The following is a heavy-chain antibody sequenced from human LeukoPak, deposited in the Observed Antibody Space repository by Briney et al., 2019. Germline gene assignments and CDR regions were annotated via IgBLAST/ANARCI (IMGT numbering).Heavy chain of an antibody. CDR2: IKQDGSEK. D-gene: IGHD1-26*01. CDR3: ARVSYSGSYYFSPYYFDH. CDR1: GFTFSSYA. J-gene: IGHJ4*02. Sequence: GGSLRLSCAASGFTFSSYAMSWVRQAPGKGLEWVANIKQDGSEKYYVDSVKGRFTISRDNAKNSLYLQMNSLRAEDTAVYYCARVSYSGSYYFSPYYFDHWGQGTLVTVSS. V-gene: IGHV3-7*01.